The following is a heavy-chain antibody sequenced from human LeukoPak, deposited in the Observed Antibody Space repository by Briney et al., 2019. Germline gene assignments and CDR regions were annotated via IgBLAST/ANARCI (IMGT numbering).Heavy chain of an antibody. Sequence: PSETPSPTCAVYGGSFSGYYWSWIRQPPGKGLEWLGEITHSGSTNYNPSLKRRVTISVVTSENQCSLKLRSVTAADTAVYYCARAVVVTAGSYYYYYYMDVWGKGTTVTVSS. V-gene: IGHV4-34*01. CDR1: GGSFSGYY. D-gene: IGHD2-21*02. CDR3: ARAVVVTAGSYYYYYYMDV. J-gene: IGHJ6*03. CDR2: ITHSGST.